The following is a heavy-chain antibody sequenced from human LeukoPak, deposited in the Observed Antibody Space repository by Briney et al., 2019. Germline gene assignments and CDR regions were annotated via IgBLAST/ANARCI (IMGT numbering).Heavy chain of an antibody. V-gene: IGHV1-2*02. D-gene: IGHD5-18*01. CDR1: GYTFIDYY. J-gene: IGHJ6*02. CDR3: ARTPRGYSYGRGYGMDV. Sequence: ASVKVSCKASGYTFIDYYMHWVRQAPGQGLEWMGWINPNSGGTNYAQKFQGRVAMTGDTSISTAYMELRRLRPDDTAVYYCARTPRGYSYGRGYGMDVWGQGTTVTVSS. CDR2: INPNSGGT.